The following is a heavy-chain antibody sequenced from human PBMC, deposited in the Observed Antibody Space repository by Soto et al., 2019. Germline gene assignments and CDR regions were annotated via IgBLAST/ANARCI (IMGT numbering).Heavy chain of an antibody. V-gene: IGHV4-61*08. CDR1: VDSVSSGANY. CDR3: ARGGGYCGSTSCHPYYFDY. Sequence: SETLAVPCTFSVDSVSSGANYWSWIRQPPGEGLEWIAYIHYSGSVNYNPSLKSRVTISVDTSKNQVSLRLNSVTAADTAFYYCARGGGYCGSTSCHPYYFDYWGQGPMVTVSS. CDR2: IHYSGSV. D-gene: IGHD2-2*01. J-gene: IGHJ4*02.